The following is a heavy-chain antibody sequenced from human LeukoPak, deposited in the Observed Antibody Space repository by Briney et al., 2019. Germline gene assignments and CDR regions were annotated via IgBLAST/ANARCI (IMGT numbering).Heavy chain of an antibody. Sequence: GGSLRLSCAGSGFTFSSYAMSWVRQAPGKGLEWVSAISGSGGSTYYADSVKGRFTISRDNSKNTLYLQMNSLRAEDTAVYYCAKGVDYCSGGSCPADYWGPGTLVTVSS. CDR1: GFTFSSYA. V-gene: IGHV3-23*01. J-gene: IGHJ4*02. CDR2: ISGSGGST. D-gene: IGHD2-15*01. CDR3: AKGVDYCSGGSCPADY.